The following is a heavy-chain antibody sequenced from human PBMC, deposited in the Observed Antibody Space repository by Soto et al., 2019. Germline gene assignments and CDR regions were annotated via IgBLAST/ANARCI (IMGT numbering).Heavy chain of an antibody. D-gene: IGHD3-22*01. J-gene: IGHJ3*02. CDR1: GYTLTELS. V-gene: IGHV1-24*01. CDR2: FDPEDGET. Sequence: ASVKVSCKVSGYTLTELSMHWVRQAPGKGLEWMGGFDPEDGETIYAQKFQGRVTMTEDTSTDTAYMELSSLRSEDTAVYYCATGVPITMIPIPNAFDIWGQGTMVTVSS. CDR3: ATGVPITMIPIPNAFDI.